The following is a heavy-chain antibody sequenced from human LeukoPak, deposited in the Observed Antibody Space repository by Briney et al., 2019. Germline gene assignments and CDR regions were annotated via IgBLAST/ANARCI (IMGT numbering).Heavy chain of an antibody. Sequence: ASVKVSCKASGYTFTGYYMHWVRQAPGQGLERVGWINPNSGGTNYAQKFQGRVTMTRDTSISTAYMELSRLRSDDTAVYYCARAVGLSAFDIWGQGTMVTVSS. V-gene: IGHV1-2*02. D-gene: IGHD2-2*03. CDR2: INPNSGGT. CDR1: GYTFTGYY. J-gene: IGHJ3*02. CDR3: ARAVGLSAFDI.